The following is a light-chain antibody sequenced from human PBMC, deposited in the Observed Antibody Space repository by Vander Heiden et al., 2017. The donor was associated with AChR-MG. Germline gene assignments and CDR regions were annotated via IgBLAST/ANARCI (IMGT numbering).Light chain of an antibody. CDR3: QSYDTSLSGSFV. CDR1: RSNIGSGYD. J-gene: IGLJ1*01. CDR2: VNN. Sequence: QSVLTQPPSVSGAPGQRVTISCTGSRSNIGSGYDVHWYQQLPGTAPKLLISVNNNRPSGVPDRFSGSKSGTSAALAITGLQAEDEAEYYCQSYDTSLSGSFVFGTGTKVTVL. V-gene: IGLV1-40*01.